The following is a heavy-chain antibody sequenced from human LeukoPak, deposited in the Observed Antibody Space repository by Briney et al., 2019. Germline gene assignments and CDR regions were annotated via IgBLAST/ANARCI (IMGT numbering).Heavy chain of an antibody. CDR1: GGSFSGYY. D-gene: IGHD5-18*01. J-gene: IGHJ5*02. V-gene: IGHV4-34*01. Sequence: SETLSLTCAVYGGSFSGYYWSWIRQPPGKGLEWIGEINHSGSTNYNPSLKSRVTISVDTSKNQFSLKLSSVTAADTAVYCCATGYTTNWFDPWGQGTLVTVSS. CDR2: INHSGST. CDR3: ATGYTTNWFDP.